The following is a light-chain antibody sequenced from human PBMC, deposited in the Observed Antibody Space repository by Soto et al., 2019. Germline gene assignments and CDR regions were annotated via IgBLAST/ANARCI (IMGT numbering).Light chain of an antibody. CDR3: QKYNRAPPT. CDR1: QVITNY. Sequence: DIQMTQSPSSLSASVGDRVTITCRASQVITNYLAWYQQKPGKVPKLLIYAASTLQSGVPSRFSGSGSGTDFTLTISSLQPEDVATYYCQKYNRAPPTLGQGTKVEIK. J-gene: IGKJ1*01. V-gene: IGKV1-27*01. CDR2: AAS.